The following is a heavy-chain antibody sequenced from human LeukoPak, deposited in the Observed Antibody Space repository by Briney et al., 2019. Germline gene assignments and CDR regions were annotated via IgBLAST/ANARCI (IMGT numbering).Heavy chain of an antibody. CDR1: GGSISSGGYY. CDR3: ARSSLYDSSGYYERVYFDY. D-gene: IGHD3-22*01. Sequence: SQTLSLTCTVSGGSISSGGYYWSWIRQHPGKGLQWIGYIYYSGSTYYNPSLKSRVTISVDTSKNQFSLKLSSVTAADTAVYYCARSSLYDSSGYYERVYFDYWGQGTLVTVSS. J-gene: IGHJ4*02. V-gene: IGHV4-31*03. CDR2: IYYSGST.